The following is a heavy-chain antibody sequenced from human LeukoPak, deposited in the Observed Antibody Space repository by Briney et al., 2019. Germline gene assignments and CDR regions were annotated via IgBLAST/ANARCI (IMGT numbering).Heavy chain of an antibody. CDR1: GFTFGDHG. V-gene: IGHV3-49*03. CDR2: IKTKTYGGTT. D-gene: IGHD1-26*01. CDR3: SRGVIVGAAYFDY. J-gene: IGHJ4*02. Sequence: PGGSLRLSCTTSGFTFGDHGVSWFRQAPGKGPEWISFIKTKTYGGTTGYAASVKGRFTISRDDSTGIAYLQMDSLKPEDTAVYYCSRGVIVGAAYFDYWGQGTLVTVSS.